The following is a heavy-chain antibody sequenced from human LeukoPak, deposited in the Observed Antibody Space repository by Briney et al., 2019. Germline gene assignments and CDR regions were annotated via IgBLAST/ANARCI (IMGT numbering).Heavy chain of an antibody. CDR2: INHSGST. CDR1: GGSFSGYY. J-gene: IGHJ3*02. Sequence: SETLSPTCAVYGGSFSGYYWSWIRQPPGKGLEWIGEINHSGSTNYNPSLKRRVTISVDTSKNQFSLKLSSATAADTAVYYCARAGSGYYFSFRAFDIWGQGTMVTVSS. V-gene: IGHV4-34*01. CDR3: ARAGSGYYFSFRAFDI. D-gene: IGHD3-22*01.